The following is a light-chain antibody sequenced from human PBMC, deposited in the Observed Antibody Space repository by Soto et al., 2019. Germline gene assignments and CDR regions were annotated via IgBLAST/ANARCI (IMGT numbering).Light chain of an antibody. V-gene: IGLV1-40*01. CDR3: QSYDSSLSGRVV. CDR1: SSNIWAGYD. J-gene: IGLJ2*01. CDR2: GNS. Sequence: QSVLTQPPSVSGAPGQRVTISCTGSSSNIWAGYDVHWYQQLPGTAPKLLIYGNSNRPSGVPDRFSGSKSGTSASLAITGLQAEDEADYYCQSYDSSLSGRVVFGGGPELTVL.